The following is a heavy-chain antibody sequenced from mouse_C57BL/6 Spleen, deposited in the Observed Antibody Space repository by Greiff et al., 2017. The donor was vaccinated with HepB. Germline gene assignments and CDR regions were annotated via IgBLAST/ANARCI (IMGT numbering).Heavy chain of an antibody. CDR3: ARKPYYYGSSLYYAMDY. J-gene: IGHJ4*01. CDR2: IYPGSGST. CDR1: GYTFTSYW. V-gene: IGHV1-55*01. D-gene: IGHD1-1*01. Sequence: VQLQQPGAELVKPGASVKMSCKASGYTFTSYWITWVKQRPGQGLEWIGDIYPGSGSTNYNETFKSKATLTVDTSSSPAYMKLSSLTSEDSAVYYCARKPYYYGSSLYYAMDYWGQGTSVTVSS.